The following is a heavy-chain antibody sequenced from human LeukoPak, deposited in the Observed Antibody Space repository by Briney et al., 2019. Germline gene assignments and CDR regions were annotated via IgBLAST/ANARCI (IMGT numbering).Heavy chain of an antibody. D-gene: IGHD3-16*02. CDR2: IYTSGST. J-gene: IGHJ5*02. CDR1: GASISGGEYY. Sequence: QESGPGLVKPSQTLSLTCTVSGASISGGEYYWSWIRQPAGKGLEWIGRIYTSGSTNYNPSLKSRVTISVDTSKNQFSLKLSSVTAADTAVYYCARDENGYVWGSFRAWGQGTLVTVSS. V-gene: IGHV4-61*02. CDR3: ARDENGYVWGSFRA.